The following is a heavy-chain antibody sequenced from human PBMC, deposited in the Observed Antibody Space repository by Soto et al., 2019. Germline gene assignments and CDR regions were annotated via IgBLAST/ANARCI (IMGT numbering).Heavy chain of an antibody. D-gene: IGHD2-2*01. CDR1: GGSISSRGYY. CDR2: IYYSGST. J-gene: IGHJ5*02. Sequence: QLQLQESGPGLVKPSETLSLTCTVSGGSISSRGYYWGWIRQPPGKGLEWIGTIYYSGSTYYNPSXTSRVTLSVDTSKTQFSLKLSSVPAADTAVYYCATSHWFHPWGPGTLVTVSS. CDR3: ATSHWFHP. V-gene: IGHV4-39*01.